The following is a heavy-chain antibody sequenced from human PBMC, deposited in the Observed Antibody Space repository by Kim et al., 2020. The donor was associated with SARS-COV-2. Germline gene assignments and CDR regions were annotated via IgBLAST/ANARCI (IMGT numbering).Heavy chain of an antibody. CDR3: ARTRAGQLAYGMDV. V-gene: IGHV3-13*04. Sequence: GGSLRLSCAASGFTFSSYDMHWVRQATGKGLEWVSAIGTAGDTYYPGSVKGRFTISRENAKNSLYLQMNSLRAGDTAVYYCARTRAGQLAYGMDVWGQGTTVTVSS. CDR1: GFTFSSYD. CDR2: IGTAGDT. J-gene: IGHJ6*02. D-gene: IGHD6-13*01.